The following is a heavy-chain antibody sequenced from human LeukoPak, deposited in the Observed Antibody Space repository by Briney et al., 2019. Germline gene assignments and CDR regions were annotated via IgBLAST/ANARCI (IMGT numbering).Heavy chain of an antibody. V-gene: IGHV3-33*01. Sequence: GGSLRLSCAASGFTFSSYGMHWVRQAPGKGLEWVAVIWYDGSNKYYADSVKGRFTISRDNSKNTLYLQMNSLRAEDTAVYYRARLNRDARYYYDSSGYGDYWGQGTLVTVSS. CDR3: ARLNRDARYYYDSSGYGDY. CDR1: GFTFSSYG. CDR2: IWYDGSNK. D-gene: IGHD3-22*01. J-gene: IGHJ4*02.